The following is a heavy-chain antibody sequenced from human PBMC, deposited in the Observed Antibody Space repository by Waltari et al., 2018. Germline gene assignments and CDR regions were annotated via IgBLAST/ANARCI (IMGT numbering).Heavy chain of an antibody. CDR3: ARHIVGATLDY. CDR1: GFTFSSYA. Sequence: QVQLVESGGGVVQPGRSLRLSCAASGFTFSSYAMHWVRQAPGKGLEWVAVRSYDGSNKYYADSVKGRFTISRDNSKNTLYLQMNSLRAEDTAVYYCARHIVGATLDYWGQGTLVTVSS. V-gene: IGHV3-30-3*01. D-gene: IGHD1-26*01. J-gene: IGHJ4*02. CDR2: RSYDGSNK.